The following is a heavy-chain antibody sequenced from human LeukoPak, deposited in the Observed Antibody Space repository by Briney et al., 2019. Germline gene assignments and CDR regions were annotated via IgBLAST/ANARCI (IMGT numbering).Heavy chain of an antibody. V-gene: IGHV3-23*01. D-gene: IGHD3-22*01. CDR3: AKAAGYYYDSSGYPRS. CDR2: ISGSGGST. J-gene: IGHJ5*02. CDR1: GFTFSSYA. Sequence: LGGSLRLSCAASGFTFSSYAMSWVRQAPGKGLEWVSGISGSGGSTYHADSVKGRFTISRDNSKNTLYLQMNSLRAEDTAVYYCAKAAGYYYDSSGYPRSWGQGTLVTVSS.